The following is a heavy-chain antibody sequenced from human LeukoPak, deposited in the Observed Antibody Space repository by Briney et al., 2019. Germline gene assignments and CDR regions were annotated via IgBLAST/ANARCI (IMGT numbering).Heavy chain of an antibody. J-gene: IGHJ5*02. CDR2: IKQDGSEK. V-gene: IGHV3-7*01. D-gene: IGHD5-24*01. Sequence: GGSLRLSCAASGFTFSNYWMHWVRQAPGKGLEWVANIKQDGSEKYYVDSVKGRFTISRDNAKNSLYLQMSSLRAEDTAVYYCAEINTPWGQGTLVTVSS. CDR3: AEINTP. CDR1: GFTFSNYW.